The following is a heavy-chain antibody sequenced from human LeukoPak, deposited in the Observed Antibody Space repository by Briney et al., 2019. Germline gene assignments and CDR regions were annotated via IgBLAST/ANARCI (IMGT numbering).Heavy chain of an antibody. CDR1: GGTFSSYT. CDR3: ARANGGGLDY. Sequence: SVKVSCKASGGTFSSYTISWVRQAPGQGLEWMGRIIPILGIANYAQKFQGRVTITADNSTSTAYMELSSLRSEDTAVYWCARANGGGLDYWGQGTLITVSS. D-gene: IGHD3-10*01. CDR2: IIPILGIA. V-gene: IGHV1-69*02. J-gene: IGHJ4*02.